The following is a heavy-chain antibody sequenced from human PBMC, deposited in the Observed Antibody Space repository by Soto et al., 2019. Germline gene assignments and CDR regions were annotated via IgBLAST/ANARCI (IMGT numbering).Heavy chain of an antibody. CDR3: ARGPGYYYDSSGYSPPDY. V-gene: IGHV4-34*01. Sequence: SETLSLTCAVYGGSFSGYYWSWIRQPPGKGLEWIGEINHSGGTNYNPSLKSRVTISVDTSKNQFSLKLSSVTAADTAVYYCARGPGYYYDSSGYSPPDYWGQGTLVTVSS. CDR1: GGSFSGYY. CDR2: INHSGGT. D-gene: IGHD3-22*01. J-gene: IGHJ4*02.